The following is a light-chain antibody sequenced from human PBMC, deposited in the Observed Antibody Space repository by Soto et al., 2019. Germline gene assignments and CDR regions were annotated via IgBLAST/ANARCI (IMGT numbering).Light chain of an antibody. J-gene: IGLJ1*01. V-gene: IGLV2-8*01. CDR3: SSYAGNNAYV. CDR1: SSDVGGHNY. Sequence: QSVLTQPPSASGSPGQSVTISCTGTSSDVGGHNYVSWYQQHPGKAPKLMIYEVSKRPSGVPDRFSGSKSDNTASLTVSGIQAEDEADYHCSSYAGNNAYVFGTGTKVTVL. CDR2: EVS.